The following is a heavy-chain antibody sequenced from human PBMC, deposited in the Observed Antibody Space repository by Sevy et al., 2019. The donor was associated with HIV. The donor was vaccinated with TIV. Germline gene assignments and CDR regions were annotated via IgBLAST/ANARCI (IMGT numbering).Heavy chain of an antibody. V-gene: IGHV3-30-3*01. D-gene: IGHD6-13*01. J-gene: IGHJ4*02. CDR3: ARDPGSSWSSFDY. CDR2: ISYDGSHK. CDR1: GFTFSNYA. Sequence: GGSLRLSCAASGFTFSNYAMHWVRQAPGKGLEWVALISYDGSHKYYADSVKGRFTISRDSSKNTLYLQMHSLRTDDTAVYYCARDPGSSWSSFDYWGQGTLVTVSS.